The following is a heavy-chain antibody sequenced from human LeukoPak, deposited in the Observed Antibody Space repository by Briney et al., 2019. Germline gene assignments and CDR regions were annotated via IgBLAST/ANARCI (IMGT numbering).Heavy chain of an antibody. Sequence: PGGSLRLSCAASGFTFSSYWMSWVRQAPGKGLEWVANIKQDGSEKYYVDYVKGRFTISRDNAKNSLYLQMNSLRAEDTAVYYCARDQVDPLLSTYYYDSSGYEDYWGQGTLVTVSS. D-gene: IGHD3-22*01. V-gene: IGHV3-7*01. CDR2: IKQDGSEK. CDR3: ARDQVDPLLSTYYYDSSGYEDY. J-gene: IGHJ4*02. CDR1: GFTFSSYW.